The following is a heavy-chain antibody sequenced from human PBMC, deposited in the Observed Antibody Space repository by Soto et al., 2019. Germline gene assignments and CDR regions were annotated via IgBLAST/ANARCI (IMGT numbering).Heavy chain of an antibody. Sequence: GESLKISCXGSGYSFTRYWISWVRQMPGKGLEWMGRIDPSDSYTIYSPSFQGHVTISADKSISAAYLQWSSLKASDTAMYHCARTRVAVAATDAFDIWGQGTMVTVSS. CDR1: GYSFTRYW. D-gene: IGHD6-19*01. V-gene: IGHV5-10-1*01. CDR2: IDPSDSYT. J-gene: IGHJ3*02. CDR3: ARTRVAVAATDAFDI.